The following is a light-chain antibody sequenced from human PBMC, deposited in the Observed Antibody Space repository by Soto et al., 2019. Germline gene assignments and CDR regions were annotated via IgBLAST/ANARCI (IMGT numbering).Light chain of an antibody. CDR1: QNVNRF. J-gene: IGKJ1*01. CDR3: QQYNSFWT. Sequence: DIQMTQSPSSLSASVGDRVTITCRASQNVNRFLHWYQQRPGKAPKLLIYATSNLQSGVPSRFSGSGSGTEFTLTISSLQPDDFATYYCQQYNSFWTFGQGTKVDIK. CDR2: ATS. V-gene: IGKV1-5*01.